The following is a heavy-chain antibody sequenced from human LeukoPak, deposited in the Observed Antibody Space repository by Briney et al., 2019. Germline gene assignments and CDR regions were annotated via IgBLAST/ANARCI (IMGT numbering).Heavy chain of an antibody. CDR1: GFTVSSNY. D-gene: IGHD3-16*01. V-gene: IGHV3-66*02. J-gene: IGHJ4*02. CDR2: IYTEGTT. CDR3: ASEGD. Sequence: GGSLRLSCAVSGFTVSSNYFSWVRQAPGKGLEWVSVIYTEGTTYYADSVQGRFTISRDNSKNTVYLQMNSLRVEETAVYYCASEGDWGQGTLVTVSS.